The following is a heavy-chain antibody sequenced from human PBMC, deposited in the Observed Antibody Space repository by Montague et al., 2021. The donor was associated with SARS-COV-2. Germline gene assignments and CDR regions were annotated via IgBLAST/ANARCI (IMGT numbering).Heavy chain of an antibody. CDR2: XXWXXXK. D-gene: IGHD6-19*01. Sequence: PALVKPTQTLTLTCTFSGFSLSTSGVGVGWIRQPPGKALEWLAXXXWXXXKRXSPSLKSRLTITKDTSKNQVVLTVTNVDPVDTATYYCAHRRSGWYGPCFDHWGQGTLVTVSS. CDR1: GFSLSTSGVG. J-gene: IGHJ4*02. CDR3: AHRRSGWYGPCFDH. V-gene: IGHV2-5*02.